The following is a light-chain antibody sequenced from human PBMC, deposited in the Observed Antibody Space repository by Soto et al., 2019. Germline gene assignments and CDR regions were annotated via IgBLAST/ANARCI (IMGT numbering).Light chain of an antibody. J-gene: IGKJ4*01. CDR2: DAS. Sequence: EIGLTQSPGTLSLSPGERATLSCRASQSVANNYLAWYQQKPGQAPRFLMYDASSRATGIPDRFRGSGSGTDFTLTISRLEPEDFAVYYCEQYGSTPLTFGGGTKVEIK. CDR1: QSVANNY. CDR3: EQYGSTPLT. V-gene: IGKV3-20*01.